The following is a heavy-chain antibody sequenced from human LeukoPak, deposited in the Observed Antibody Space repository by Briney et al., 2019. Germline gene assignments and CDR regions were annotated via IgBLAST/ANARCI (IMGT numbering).Heavy chain of an antibody. D-gene: IGHD6-19*01. Sequence: TPSETLSLTCTVSGDSFSSVTDYWAWIRQPPGKGLEWIASGDYSGGTYYNPSLESRVAISADMSKNQLSLKLTSVTGADTAVYYCAGERGEEYSSGWYKRNYFDNWGQGIRVTVSS. CDR1: GDSFSSVTDY. CDR3: AGERGEEYSSGWYKRNYFDN. V-gene: IGHV4-39*07. J-gene: IGHJ4*02. CDR2: GDYSGGT.